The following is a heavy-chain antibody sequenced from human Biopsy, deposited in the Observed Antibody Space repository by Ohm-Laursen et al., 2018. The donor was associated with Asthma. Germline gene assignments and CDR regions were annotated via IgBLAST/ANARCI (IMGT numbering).Heavy chain of an antibody. CDR2: IIPVVGTT. Sequence: SSVKVSCNASGGTFSSDAIGWVRQAPGQGLEWMGGIIPVVGTTAYAQKFQGRVTITADEATSTAYMELSSLRSEDTAVYYCARDQGDFWFFDLWGRGSLVTVSS. V-gene: IGHV1-69*13. CDR3: ARDQGDFWFFDL. CDR1: GGTFSSDA. D-gene: IGHD3-16*01. J-gene: IGHJ2*01.